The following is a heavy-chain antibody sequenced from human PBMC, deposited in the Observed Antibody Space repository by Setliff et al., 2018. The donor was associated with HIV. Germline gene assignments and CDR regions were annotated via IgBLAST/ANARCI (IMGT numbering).Heavy chain of an antibody. Sequence: SSETLSLTCTVSGDSISSGGYYWSWIRQFAGKGLEWIADIYYSGRTNYNPSLKSRLTVSIDTSKDHLSLKLTSMTAADTAMYFCARGKDPGLYFDNWRQVMLVTV. V-gene: IGHV4-31*03. D-gene: IGHD2-15*01. CDR3: ARGKDPGLYFDN. CDR2: IYYSGRT. J-gene: IGHJ4*02. CDR1: GDSISSGGYY.